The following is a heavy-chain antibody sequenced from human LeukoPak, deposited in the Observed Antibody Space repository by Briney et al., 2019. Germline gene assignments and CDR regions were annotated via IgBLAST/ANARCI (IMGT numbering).Heavy chain of an antibody. CDR1: GGTFSSYA. J-gene: IGHJ4*02. CDR2: IIPIFGTA. CDR3: ARGGDILTGYSYDY. D-gene: IGHD3-9*01. V-gene: IGHV1-69*13. Sequence: SVKVSCKASGGTFSSYAISWVRHAPGQGLEWMGGIIPIFGTANYAQKFQGRVTITADESTSTAYMELSSLRSEDTAVYYCARGGDILTGYSYDYWGQGTLVTVSS.